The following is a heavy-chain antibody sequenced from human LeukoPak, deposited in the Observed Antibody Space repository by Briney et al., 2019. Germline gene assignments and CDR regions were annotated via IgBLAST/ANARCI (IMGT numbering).Heavy chain of an antibody. Sequence: SETLSLTCAVYGGSFSGYYWSWIRQPPGKGLEWIGEINHSGSTNYNPSLKSRVTISGDTSKNQFSLKLSSVTAADTAVYYCARVSPYCSGGSCYFDYWGQGTLVTVSS. V-gene: IGHV4-34*01. CDR1: GGSFSGYY. J-gene: IGHJ4*02. CDR3: ARVSPYCSGGSCYFDY. CDR2: INHSGST. D-gene: IGHD2-15*01.